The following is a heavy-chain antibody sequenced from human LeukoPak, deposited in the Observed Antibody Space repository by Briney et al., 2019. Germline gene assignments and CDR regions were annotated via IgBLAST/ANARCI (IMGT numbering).Heavy chain of an antibody. CDR2: ISVSGATT. Sequence: GGSLRLSCAASGFTFSNYAMSWVRQTPGKALVWVSCISVSGATTYYANSVKGRFTISRDNSKNTLNLQMNSLRAEDTAVYYCARDPSGSSSGWYHFDYWGQGSLVTVSS. CDR1: GFTFSNYA. J-gene: IGHJ4*02. V-gene: IGHV3-23*01. CDR3: ARDPSGSSSGWYHFDY. D-gene: IGHD6-19*01.